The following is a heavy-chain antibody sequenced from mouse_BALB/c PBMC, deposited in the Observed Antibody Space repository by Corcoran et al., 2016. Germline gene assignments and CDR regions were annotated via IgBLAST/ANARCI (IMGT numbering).Heavy chain of an antibody. CDR3: AREPYAMYY. J-gene: IGHJ4*01. CDR1: GYTFTNYR. CDR2: INTYTGEP. V-gene: IGHV9-3-1*01. Sequence: QIQLVQSGPELKKPGESVMISCKATGYTFTNYRMNWVKQAPGKGLKWMGWINTYTGEPTYADDFKGRFAFSLKTSASTAYLQINNLKNEDTATYFCAREPYAMYYWGQGASVTVSS. D-gene: IGHD6-1*01.